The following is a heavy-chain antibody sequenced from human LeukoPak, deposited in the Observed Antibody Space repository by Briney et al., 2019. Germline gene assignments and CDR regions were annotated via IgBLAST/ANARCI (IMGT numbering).Heavy chain of an antibody. CDR2: IYYSGST. V-gene: IGHV4-59*06. CDR1: GGSMTHYF. CDR3: ARMGIPVYYYYMDV. J-gene: IGHJ6*03. D-gene: IGHD7-27*01. Sequence: SETLSLTCTVSGGSMTHYFWNWIRQPPGKGLEWIGYIYYSGSTYYNPSLKSRVTISVDTSKNQFSLKLSSVTAADTAVYYCARMGIPVYYYYMDVWGKGTTVTVSS.